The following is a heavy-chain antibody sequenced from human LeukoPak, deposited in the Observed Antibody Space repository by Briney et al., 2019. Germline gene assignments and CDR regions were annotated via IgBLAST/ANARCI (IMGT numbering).Heavy chain of an antibody. CDR1: GFTFSRHG. D-gene: IGHD3-22*01. Sequence: GGSLRLSCAASGFTFSRHGMSWIRQAPGKGLEWVSYISSSGSTIYYADSVKGRFTISRDNAKNSLYLQMNSLRAEDTAVYYCARDHYYDSSGYYGYWGQGTLVTVSS. CDR2: ISSSGSTI. CDR3: ARDHYYDSSGYYGY. J-gene: IGHJ4*02. V-gene: IGHV3-48*04.